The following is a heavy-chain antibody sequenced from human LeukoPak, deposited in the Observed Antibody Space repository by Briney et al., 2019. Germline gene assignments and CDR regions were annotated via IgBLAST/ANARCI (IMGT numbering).Heavy chain of an antibody. CDR2: IYHSGTT. Sequence: KSSETLSLTCTVSGGSISSTNYYWGWIRQPPGKGLEWIGSIYHSGTTYYKPSLESRVTISVDTSKNQFSLKLSSVTAADTAVYYCARGNGIGYSGYDVTDYWGQGTLVTVSS. D-gene: IGHD5-12*01. V-gene: IGHV4-39*07. J-gene: IGHJ4*02. CDR3: ARGNGIGYSGYDVTDY. CDR1: GGSISSTNYY.